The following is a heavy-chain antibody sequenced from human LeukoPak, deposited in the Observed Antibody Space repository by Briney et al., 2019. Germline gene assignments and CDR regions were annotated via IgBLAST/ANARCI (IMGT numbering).Heavy chain of an antibody. V-gene: IGHV4-59*01. J-gene: IGHJ5*02. Sequence: PSETLSLTCTVSGGSISSYYWSWIRQPPGKGLEWIGYIYYSGSTNYNPSLKSRVTISVDASENQFSLKLSSVTAADTAVYYCARLGYCSGGSCYNWFDPWGQGTLVTVSS. CDR3: ARLGYCSGGSCYNWFDP. CDR2: IYYSGST. CDR1: GGSISSYY. D-gene: IGHD2-15*01.